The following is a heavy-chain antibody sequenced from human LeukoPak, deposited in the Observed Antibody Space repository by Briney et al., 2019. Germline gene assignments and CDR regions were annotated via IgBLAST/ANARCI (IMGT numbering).Heavy chain of an antibody. CDR2: IYYSGST. Sequence: SETLSLTCTVSGGSISSSSYYWGWIRQPPGKGLEWIGSIYYSGSTYYNPSLKSRVTISVDTSKNQFSLKLSSVTAADTAIYYCARRIAAAGFLDDYWGQGTLVTVSS. J-gene: IGHJ4*02. V-gene: IGHV4-39*07. D-gene: IGHD6-13*01. CDR1: GGSISSSSYY. CDR3: ARRIAAAGFLDDY.